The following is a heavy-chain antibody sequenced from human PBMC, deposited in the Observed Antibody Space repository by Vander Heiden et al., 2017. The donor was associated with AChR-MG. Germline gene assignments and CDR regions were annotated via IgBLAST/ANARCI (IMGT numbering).Heavy chain of an antibody. CDR1: GFSLSTSGMR. J-gene: IGHJ4*02. CDR2: IDWDDDK. CDR3: ARMRVSAMVQGFRY. Sequence: QVTLKESGPALVKPTQTLTLTCTFSGFSLSTSGMRVSWIRQPPGKALEWLARIDWDDDKFYSTSLKTRLTISKDTSKNQVVLTMTNMDPVDTATYYCARMRVSAMVQGFRYWGQGTLVTVSS. D-gene: IGHD3-10*01. V-gene: IGHV2-70*04.